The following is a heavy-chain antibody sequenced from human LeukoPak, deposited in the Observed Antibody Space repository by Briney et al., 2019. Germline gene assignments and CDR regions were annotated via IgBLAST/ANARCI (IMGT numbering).Heavy chain of an antibody. CDR1: GFTFSSYS. CDR2: ISSSSSTI. Sequence: GGSLRLSCAASGFTFSSYSMNWVRQAPGKGLEWVSYISSSSSTIYYADSVKGRFTISRGNAKNSLYLQMNSLRAEDTAVYYCARGGVGYDYVWGSYRGAFDIRGQGTMVTVSS. V-gene: IGHV3-48*01. D-gene: IGHD3-16*02. J-gene: IGHJ3*02. CDR3: ARGGVGYDYVWGSYRGAFDI.